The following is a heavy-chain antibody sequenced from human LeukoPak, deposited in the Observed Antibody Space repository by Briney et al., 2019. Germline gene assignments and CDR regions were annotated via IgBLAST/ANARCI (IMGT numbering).Heavy chain of an antibody. D-gene: IGHD3-3*01. Sequence: ASVKVSCKASGYTFTSYDINWVRQATGRGLEWMGWMNPNSGNTGYAQKFQGRVTMTRNTSISTAYMELSSLRSEDTAVYYCARAPPRGTIFGVVTRDYYMDVWGKGTTVTVSS. CDR3: ARAPPRGTIFGVVTRDYYMDV. CDR2: MNPNSGNT. V-gene: IGHV1-8*01. J-gene: IGHJ6*03. CDR1: GYTFTSYD.